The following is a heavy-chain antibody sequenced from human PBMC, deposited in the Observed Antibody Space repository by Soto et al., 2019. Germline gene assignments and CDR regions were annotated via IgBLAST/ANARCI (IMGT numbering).Heavy chain of an antibody. CDR3: VKGSLDYGDYVGNYYHYGMDV. V-gene: IGHV1-2*04. CDR1: GYTFTGYY. CDR2: INPNSGGT. Sequence: ASVKVSCKASGYTFTGYYMHWVRQAPGQGLEWMGWINPNSGGTNYAQKFQGWVTMTRDTSISTAYMELSRLRSDDTAVYYCVKGSLDYGDYVGNYYHYGMDVWGQGTTVTVSS. D-gene: IGHD4-17*01. J-gene: IGHJ6*02.